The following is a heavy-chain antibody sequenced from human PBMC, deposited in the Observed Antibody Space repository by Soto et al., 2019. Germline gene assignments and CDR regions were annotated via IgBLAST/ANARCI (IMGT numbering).Heavy chain of an antibody. V-gene: IGHV4-59*01. D-gene: IGHD3-22*01. CDR2: IYYSGST. CDR1: GGSISSYY. J-gene: IGHJ5*02. CDR3: ASSPPGYYDSSGYSWTFQPNWFDP. Sequence: PSETLSLTCTVSGGSISSYYWSWIRQPPGKGLDWIGYIYYSGSTNYNPSLKSRVTISVDTSKNQFSLKLSSVTAADTAVYYCASSPPGYYDSSGYSWTFQPNWFDPWGQGTRVTVS.